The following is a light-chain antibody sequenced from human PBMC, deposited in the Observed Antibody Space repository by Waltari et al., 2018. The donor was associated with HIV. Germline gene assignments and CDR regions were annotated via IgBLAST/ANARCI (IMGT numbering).Light chain of an antibody. CDR3: QSYDNSRSGSVV. Sequence: QSVLTPPPSVSGAPGRRVTISCTGSSSNIGAGFGAHWYQVVPGRAPKLLIYDNTDRPSGVPDRFSGSRSGTSASLVITGIQFEDEAAYYCQSYDNSRSGSVVFGGGTKVTV. V-gene: IGLV1-40*01. CDR2: DNT. J-gene: IGLJ2*01. CDR1: SSNIGAGFG.